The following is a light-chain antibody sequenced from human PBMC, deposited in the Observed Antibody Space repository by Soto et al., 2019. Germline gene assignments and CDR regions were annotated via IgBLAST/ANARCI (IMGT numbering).Light chain of an antibody. CDR2: EVT. J-gene: IGLJ1*01. CDR3: SSFTSTSTRL. CDR1: SSDIGSYDY. V-gene: IGLV2-14*01. Sequence: QSVLTQPASVSGSPGQSITISCTGTSSDIGSYDYVSWYQQHPGKAPNLIIYEVTDRPSGVSNRFSGSKSGNTASLTISGLPAEDEADYYCSSFTSTSTRLFGSGTKLTVL.